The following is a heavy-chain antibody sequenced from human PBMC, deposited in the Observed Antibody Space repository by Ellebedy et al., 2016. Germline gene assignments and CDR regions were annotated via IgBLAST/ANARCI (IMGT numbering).Heavy chain of an antibody. CDR1: GYTFTSYG. CDR3: ARVGQKYDSSGYYYYYGMDV. CDR2: ISAYNGNT. V-gene: IGHV1-18*01. J-gene: IGHJ6*02. Sequence: ASVKVSXXASGYTFTSYGISWVRQAPGQGLEWMGWISAYNGNTNYAQKLQGRVTMTTDTSTSTAYMELRSLRSDDTAVYYCARVGQKYDSSGYYYYYGMDVWGQGTTVTVSS. D-gene: IGHD3-22*01.